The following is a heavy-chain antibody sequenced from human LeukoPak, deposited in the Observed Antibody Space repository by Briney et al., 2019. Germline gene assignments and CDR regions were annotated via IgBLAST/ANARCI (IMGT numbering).Heavy chain of an antibody. Sequence: SETLSLTCTVSGGSISSYYWSWIRQPPGKGLEWIGYIYYSGSTNYNPSLKSRVTISVDTSKNQFSLKLSSVTAADTAVYYCARGYGSYAYWGQGTLVTVSS. CDR1: GGSISSYY. CDR2: IYYSGST. J-gene: IGHJ4*02. V-gene: IGHV4-59*08. CDR3: ARGYGSYAY. D-gene: IGHD2-8*01.